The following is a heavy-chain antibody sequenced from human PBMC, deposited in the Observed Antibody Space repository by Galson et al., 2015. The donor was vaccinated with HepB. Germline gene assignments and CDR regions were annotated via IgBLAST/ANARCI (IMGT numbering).Heavy chain of an antibody. J-gene: IGHJ6*03. V-gene: IGHV3-73*01. Sequence: KVSCAASGFTFSGSAMHWVRQASGKGLEWVGRIRSKANSYATAYAASVKGRFTISRDDSKNTAYLQMNSLKTEDTAVYYCTGLGRIAGDYYYMDVWGKGTTVTVSS. CDR3: TGLGRIAGDYYYMDV. CDR1: GFTFSGSA. D-gene: IGHD3-10*01. CDR2: IRSKANSYAT.